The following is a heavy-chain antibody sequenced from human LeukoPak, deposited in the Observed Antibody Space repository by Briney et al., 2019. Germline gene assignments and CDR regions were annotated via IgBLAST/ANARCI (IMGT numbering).Heavy chain of an antibody. V-gene: IGHV3-30*18. J-gene: IGHJ6*02. Sequence: GGSLRLSCAASGFTFSSYGMHWVRQAPGKGLEWVAVISYDGSNKYYADSVKGRFTISRDNPKNTLYLQMNSLRAEDTAVYYCAKARKAYGDYGYYYYGMDVWGQGTTVTVSS. CDR2: ISYDGSNK. D-gene: IGHD4-17*01. CDR3: AKARKAYGDYGYYYYGMDV. CDR1: GFTFSSYG.